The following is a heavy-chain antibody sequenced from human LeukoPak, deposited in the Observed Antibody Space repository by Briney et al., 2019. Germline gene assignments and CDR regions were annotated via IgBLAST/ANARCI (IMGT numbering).Heavy chain of an antibody. CDR2: VSWDGGST. CDR1: GFTFDDYA. J-gene: IGHJ4*02. D-gene: IGHD4-17*01. V-gene: IGHV3-43D*04. Sequence: GGSLRLSCAASGFTFDDYAMHWVRQAPGKGLEWVSLVSWDGGSTYYADSVKGRFTISRDNSKNSLYLQMNSLRAEDTALYYCAKAPYGDYEGLDYWGQGTLVTVSS. CDR3: AKAPYGDYEGLDY.